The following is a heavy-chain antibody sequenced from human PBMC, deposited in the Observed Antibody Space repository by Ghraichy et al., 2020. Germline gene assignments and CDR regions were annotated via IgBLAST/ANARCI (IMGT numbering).Heavy chain of an antibody. V-gene: IGHV3-21*01. CDR1: GFTFSSYS. J-gene: IGHJ4*02. CDR3: ARVSEWIQLYPGDDY. D-gene: IGHD5-18*01. CDR2: ISSSSSYI. Sequence: LSLTCAASGFTFSSYSMNWVRQAPGKGLEWVSSISSSSSYIYYADSVKGRFTISRDNAKNSLYLQMNSLRAEDTAVYYCARVSEWIQLYPGDDYWGQGTLVTVSS.